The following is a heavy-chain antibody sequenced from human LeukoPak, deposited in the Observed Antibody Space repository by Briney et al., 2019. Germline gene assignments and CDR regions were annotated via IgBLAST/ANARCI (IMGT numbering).Heavy chain of an antibody. CDR2: ISYDGSDK. J-gene: IGHJ4*02. Sequence: AGGSLRLSCAASGFTFSSYAMHWVRQAPGKGLEWVTVISYDGSDKYYPGSVRGRFTISRDNSKNTIYLQMDSLRAEDTAIYYCARDYWWNYDYWGQGTLVTVSS. CDR1: GFTFSSYA. CDR3: ARDYWWNYDY. D-gene: IGHD1-7*01. V-gene: IGHV3-30-3*01.